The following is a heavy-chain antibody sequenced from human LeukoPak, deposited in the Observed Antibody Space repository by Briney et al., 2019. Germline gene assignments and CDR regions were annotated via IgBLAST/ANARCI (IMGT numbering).Heavy chain of an antibody. J-gene: IGHJ5*02. V-gene: IGHV4-34*01. CDR1: GGPFSGYY. Sequence: SETLSLTCAVYGGPFSGYYWSWIRQPPGKGLEWIGEINHSGSTNYNPSLKSRVTISIDTSKNQFSLRLSSVTAADTAVYYCARGGFITMVRGVKFDPWGQGTLVAVSS. CDR2: INHSGST. CDR3: ARGGFITMVRGVKFDP. D-gene: IGHD3-10*01.